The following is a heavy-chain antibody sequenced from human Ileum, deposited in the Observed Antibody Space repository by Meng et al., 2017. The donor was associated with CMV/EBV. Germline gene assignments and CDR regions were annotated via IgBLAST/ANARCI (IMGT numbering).Heavy chain of an antibody. J-gene: IGHJ4*02. Sequence: GGSLRLSCEASGFPFSTFAMSWARQAPGKGLEWVSTISDSAHRTHYADSVRGRFTISRDNSKNTLYLQMSNLRAEDTAIYSCDGSDYWGQGTMVTVSS. D-gene: IGHD5-24*01. CDR1: GFPFSTFA. CDR3: DGSDY. CDR2: ISDSAHRT. V-gene: IGHV3-23*01.